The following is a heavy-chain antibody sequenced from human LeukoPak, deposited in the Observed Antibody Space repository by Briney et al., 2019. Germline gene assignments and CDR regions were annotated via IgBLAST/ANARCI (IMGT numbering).Heavy chain of an antibody. CDR1: GGTFSSYA. D-gene: IGHD1-20*01. V-gene: IGHV1-69*13. CDR2: IIPIFGTA. Sequence: SVNVSCKASGGTFSSYAISWVRQAPGQGLEWMGGIIPIFGTANYAQKFQGRVTITADESTSTAYMELSSLRSEDTAVYYCARVVTGTTEWFDPWGQGTLVTVSS. J-gene: IGHJ5*02. CDR3: ARVVTGTTEWFDP.